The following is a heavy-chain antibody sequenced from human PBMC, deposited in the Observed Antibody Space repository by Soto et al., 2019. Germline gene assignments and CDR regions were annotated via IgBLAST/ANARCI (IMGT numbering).Heavy chain of an antibody. J-gene: IGHJ4*02. V-gene: IGHV3-23*01. CDR2: LSDSGISI. D-gene: IGHD6-13*01. CDR1: GFTFSSHA. CDR3: AKVSSSWYAGFFDL. Sequence: EVQLLESGGGLVQPGGSLRLSCTASGFTFSSHAMTWVRQAPGKGLEWVSGLSDSGISIYYADSVKDRLTISRDNSKNTLYLQIHTLRAEDTAVYYCAKVSSSWYAGFFDLWGQGPLVTVSS.